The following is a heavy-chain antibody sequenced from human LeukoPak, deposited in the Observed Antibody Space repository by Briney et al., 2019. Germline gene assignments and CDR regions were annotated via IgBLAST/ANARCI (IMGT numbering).Heavy chain of an antibody. CDR3: ARGEMITFGGVIENWFDP. V-gene: IGHV3-15*01. Sequence: GGSLRLSCAASGFTFSNAWMSWVRQAPGKGLEWVGRIKSKTDGGTTDYAAPVKGRFTISRDDSKNTLYLQMNSLKTEDTAVYYCARGEMITFGGVIENWFDPWGQGTLVTVSS. D-gene: IGHD3-16*02. CDR2: IKSKTDGGTT. CDR1: GFTFSNAW. J-gene: IGHJ5*02.